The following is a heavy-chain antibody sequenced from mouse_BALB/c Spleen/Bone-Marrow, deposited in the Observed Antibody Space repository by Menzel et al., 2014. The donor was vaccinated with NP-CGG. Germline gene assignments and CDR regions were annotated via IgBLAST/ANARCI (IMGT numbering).Heavy chain of an antibody. CDR2: IDPANGNT. J-gene: IGHJ3*01. Sequence: VQLKESGAELVKPGASAKLSCTASGFNIKDTYMHWVKQRPEQGLEWIGRIDPANGNTKYDPKFQGKATITADTSSNTAYLQLSSLTSEDTAVYYCAVYDYEGFAYWGQGTLVTVSA. CDR1: GFNIKDTY. V-gene: IGHV14-3*02. D-gene: IGHD2-4*01. CDR3: AVYDYEGFAY.